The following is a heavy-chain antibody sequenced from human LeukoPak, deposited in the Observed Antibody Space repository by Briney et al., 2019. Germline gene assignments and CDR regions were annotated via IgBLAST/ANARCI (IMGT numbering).Heavy chain of an antibody. V-gene: IGHV4-4*02. Sequence: SETLSLTCSVSIGSISSSKWWSWVRQSPVKGLEWIGEIYLYGTTNYNPSFTSRVTMSVDRSRNQFSLKLTSVTAADTAVYYCARDSDASGWHFDYWGQGTLVTVSS. D-gene: IGHD6-19*01. J-gene: IGHJ4*02. CDR1: IGSISSSKW. CDR2: IYLYGTT. CDR3: ARDSDASGWHFDY.